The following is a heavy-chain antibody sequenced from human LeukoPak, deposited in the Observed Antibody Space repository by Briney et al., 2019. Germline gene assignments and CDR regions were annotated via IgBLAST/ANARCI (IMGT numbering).Heavy chain of an antibody. CDR2: IKQDGSEK. D-gene: IGHD3-9*01. CDR1: GFTFSSYW. V-gene: IGHV3-7*03. J-gene: IGHJ3*02. Sequence: PGGSPRLSCAASGFTFSSYWMSWVRQAPGKGLEWVANIKQDGSEKYYVDSVKGRFTISRDNAKNSLYLQMNSLRAEDTAVYYCARERYFDWLLSSCAFDIWGQGTMVTVSS. CDR3: ARERYFDWLLSSCAFDI.